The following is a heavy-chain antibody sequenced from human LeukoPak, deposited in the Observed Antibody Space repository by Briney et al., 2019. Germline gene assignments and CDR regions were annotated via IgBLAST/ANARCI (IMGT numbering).Heavy chain of an antibody. Sequence: GGSLRLSCAASGFTFSSYAMNWVRQAPGKGLEWVSGISGSGGSTYYADSVKGRFTISRDNSKNTLYLQMNSLRAEDTAVYYCAKRSDGYSGFDYWGQGTLVTVSS. CDR3: AKRSDGYSGFDY. J-gene: IGHJ4*02. CDR1: GFTFSSYA. V-gene: IGHV3-23*01. D-gene: IGHD5-18*01. CDR2: ISGSGGST.